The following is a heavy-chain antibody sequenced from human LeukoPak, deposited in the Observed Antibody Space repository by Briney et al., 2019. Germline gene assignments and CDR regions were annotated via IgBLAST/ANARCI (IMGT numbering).Heavy chain of an antibody. Sequence: TLSLTCTVSGGSISSGNFFWSWIRQPAGKGLEWIGRTYTSGTTNYNPSLKSRITISRDTSRRQFSLQLSSVTAADTAVYYCARAPECTGGSCYYFDYWGQGTLVTVSS. CDR1: GGSISSGNFF. CDR2: TYTSGTT. CDR3: ARAPECTGGSCYYFDY. J-gene: IGHJ4*02. V-gene: IGHV4-61*02. D-gene: IGHD2-15*01.